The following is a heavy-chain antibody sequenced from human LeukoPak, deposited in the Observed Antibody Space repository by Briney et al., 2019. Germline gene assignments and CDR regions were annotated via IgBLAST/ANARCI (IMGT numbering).Heavy chain of an antibody. CDR1: GGSITSYY. J-gene: IGHJ4*02. V-gene: IGHV4-59*01. D-gene: IGHD1-14*01. CDR2: VSDGGST. Sequence: SETLSLTCSVSGGSITSYYWSWIRQSPGKGLEWIGHVSDGGSTNYSPSLKGRVSVSIDTSKNQFSLNLRSVTAADTAVYFCARASTTFDDWGQGTLVTVSS. CDR3: ARASTTFDD.